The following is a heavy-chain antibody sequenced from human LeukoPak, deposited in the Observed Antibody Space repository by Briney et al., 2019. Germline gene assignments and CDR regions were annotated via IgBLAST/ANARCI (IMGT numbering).Heavy chain of an antibody. CDR1: GFTFSDYY. Sequence: GGSLRLSCAASGFTFSDYYMSWIRQAPGKGLVWVSHTNSDGSTTDYADSVRGRFTISRDNAKNTLYLQMNRLTVEDTAVYYCGRGMRDYYGLDYWGQGILVTVSS. CDR3: GRGMRDYYGLDY. D-gene: IGHD3-10*01. CDR2: TNSDGSTT. J-gene: IGHJ4*02. V-gene: IGHV3-74*01.